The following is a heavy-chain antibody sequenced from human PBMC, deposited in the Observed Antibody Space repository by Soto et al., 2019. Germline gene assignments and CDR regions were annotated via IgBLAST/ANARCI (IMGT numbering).Heavy chain of an antibody. Sequence: GGSLRLSCAASGFTFSSYAMSWVRQAPGKGLEWVSAISGSGGSTYYADSVKGRCTISRDNSKNTLYLQMNSLRAEDTAVYYCAKPLGDETYSNYDPINYYGMDVWGQGTTVTVSS. V-gene: IGHV3-23*01. J-gene: IGHJ6*02. CDR3: AKPLGDETYSNYDPINYYGMDV. D-gene: IGHD4-4*01. CDR1: GFTFSSYA. CDR2: ISGSGGST.